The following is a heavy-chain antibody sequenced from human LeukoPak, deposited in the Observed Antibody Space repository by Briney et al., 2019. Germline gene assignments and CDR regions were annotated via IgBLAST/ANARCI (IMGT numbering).Heavy chain of an antibody. Sequence: GGSLRLSCAASGFTFRSYSMNWVRQAPGKGLEWVSSIRISSGYTYYADSVKGRFTTSRDNAKNSLYLQMNSLRAEDTAVYYCARDRVHSFDYWGQGTLVTVSS. D-gene: IGHD1-1*01. CDR1: GFTFRSYS. V-gene: IGHV3-21*06. CDR3: ARDRVHSFDY. CDR2: IRISSGYT. J-gene: IGHJ4*02.